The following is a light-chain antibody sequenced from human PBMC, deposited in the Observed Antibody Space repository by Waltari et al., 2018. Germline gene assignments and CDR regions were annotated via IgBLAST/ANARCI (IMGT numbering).Light chain of an antibody. CDR3: CSYAGSSWV. J-gene: IGLJ3*02. CDR2: EGT. CDR1: SSDFGSYNL. Sequence: QSALTQPASVSGSPGQSITISCTGTSSDFGSYNLVSWYQQHPDKAPKLMIYEGTKRPSGVSNRFSGSKSGNTASLTISGLQAEDEADYYCCSYAGSSWVFCGGTKLTVL. V-gene: IGLV2-23*01.